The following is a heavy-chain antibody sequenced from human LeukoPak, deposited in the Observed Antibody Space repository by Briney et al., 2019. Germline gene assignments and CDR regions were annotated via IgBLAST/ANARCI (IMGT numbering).Heavy chain of an antibody. CDR3: AKTVTGPGYFFDY. Sequence: QSGGSLRLSCTASGFTFSGHAMSWVRQAPGRGLERVAGISGNGHNTYYAESLKGRFTISRDNSKNTLSLQMNSLGAEDTAVYYCAKTVTGPGYFFDYWGQGTLVPVSS. CDR1: GFTFSGHA. CDR2: ISGNGHNT. J-gene: IGHJ4*02. D-gene: IGHD4-17*01. V-gene: IGHV3-23*01.